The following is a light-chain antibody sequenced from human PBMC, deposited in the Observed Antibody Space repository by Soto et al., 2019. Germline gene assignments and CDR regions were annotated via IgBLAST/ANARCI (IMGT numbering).Light chain of an antibody. Sequence: QSVLTQPRSVSGSPGQSVTISCTGTSSDVGDYIYVSWYQQHPGKAPKLMIYDVTKRPSGVPDRFSGSKSGNTASLTISGLQAEDEAHYYCCSYAGTYTYVFGTGTQLTVL. CDR3: CSYAGTYTYV. CDR2: DVT. J-gene: IGLJ1*01. V-gene: IGLV2-11*01. CDR1: SSDVGDYIY.